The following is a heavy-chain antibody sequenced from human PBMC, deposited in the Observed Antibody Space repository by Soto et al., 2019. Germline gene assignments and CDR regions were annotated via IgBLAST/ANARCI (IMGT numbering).Heavy chain of an antibody. CDR3: ARGHWSGYLRIYGMDV. V-gene: IGHV3-48*02. J-gene: IGHJ6*02. D-gene: IGHD3-3*01. CDR1: GFTFSIYS. CDR2: ISSSSSTI. Sequence: GGSLRLSCAASGFTFSIYSMNWVRHAPGKGLEWVSYISSSSSTIYYADSVKGRFTISRDNAKNSLYLQMNSLRDEDTAVYYCARGHWSGYLRIYGMDVWGQGTTVTVSS.